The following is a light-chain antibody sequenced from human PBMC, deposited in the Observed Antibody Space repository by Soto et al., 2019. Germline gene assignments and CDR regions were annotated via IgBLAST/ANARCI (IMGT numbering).Light chain of an antibody. Sequence: DIHMTQSPSTLSASVGDRFTITCRASQSIGRFLAWYQHQPGKAPKLLIYDASTLESGVPSRFSGTGSGTEFTFSITSLQLEDFGTYYCQQCYMGWTFGQGTKVDIK. V-gene: IGKV1-5*01. CDR2: DAS. CDR3: QQCYMGWT. J-gene: IGKJ1*01. CDR1: QSIGRF.